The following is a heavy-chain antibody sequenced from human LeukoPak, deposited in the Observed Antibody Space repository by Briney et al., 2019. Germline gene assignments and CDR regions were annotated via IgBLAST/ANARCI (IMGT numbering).Heavy chain of an antibody. CDR2: IIPILGTA. CDR3: ARDREYSYGYNWFDP. D-gene: IGHD5-18*01. V-gene: IGHV1-69*13. CDR1: GGTFISYA. Sequence: SVKVSCKASGGTFISYAISWVRQAPGQGLEWMGGIIPILGTANYAQKFQGRVTITADESTSTAYMELSSLRSEDTAVYYCARDREYSYGYNWFDPWGQGTLVTVSS. J-gene: IGHJ5*02.